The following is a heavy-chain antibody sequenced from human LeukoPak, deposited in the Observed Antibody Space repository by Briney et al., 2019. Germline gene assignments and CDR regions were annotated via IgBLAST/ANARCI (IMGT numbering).Heavy chain of an antibody. J-gene: IGHJ5*02. D-gene: IGHD6-19*01. Sequence: GASVKVSCKASGYTFTGYYIHWVRQAPGQGLEWMGWINPNSGGTNYAQKFQGRVTMTRDTSINTAYMEVNRLTSDDTAVYYCARPTTVAVAGTAQDWFDPWGQGTLVTVSS. CDR2: INPNSGGT. CDR1: GYTFTGYY. V-gene: IGHV1-2*02. CDR3: ARPTTVAVAGTAQDWFDP.